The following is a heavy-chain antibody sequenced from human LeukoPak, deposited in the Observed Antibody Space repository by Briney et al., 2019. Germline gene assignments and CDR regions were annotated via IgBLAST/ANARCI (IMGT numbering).Heavy chain of an antibody. J-gene: IGHJ4*02. Sequence: PGGSLRLSCAASGFTFDDYAMHWVRQAPGKGLEWVSGISWNSVSIDYADSVKGRFTISRDNAKNSLYLQMNSLRAEDTAVYYCVRDYGGSSPFDYWGQGTLVTVSS. D-gene: IGHD4-23*01. CDR1: GFTFDDYA. CDR3: VRDYGGSSPFDY. V-gene: IGHV3-9*01. CDR2: ISWNSVSI.